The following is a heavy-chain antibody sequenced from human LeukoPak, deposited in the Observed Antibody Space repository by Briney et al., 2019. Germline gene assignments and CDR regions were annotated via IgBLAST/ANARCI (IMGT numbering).Heavy chain of an antibody. CDR1: GFTFSNYA. CDR3: AKGLGTSGWSLSTFDY. CDR2: ISDVGGST. Sequence: GGSLRLSCAASGFTFSNYAMTWVRQAPGKGLEWVPRISDVGGSTYYAGSVKGRFTISRDNSKNTLYLQMNTLRAEDTAVYYCAKGLGTSGWSLSTFDYWGQGTLVTVST. V-gene: IGHV3-23*01. J-gene: IGHJ4*02. D-gene: IGHD6-19*01.